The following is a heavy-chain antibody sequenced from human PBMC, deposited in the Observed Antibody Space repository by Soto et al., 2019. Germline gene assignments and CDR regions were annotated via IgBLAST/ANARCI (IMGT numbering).Heavy chain of an antibody. CDR3: ARDLRPYYYDSSGFAGY. D-gene: IGHD3-22*01. CDR2: IIPIFGTA. Sequence: SVKVSCKASGGTFSSYAISWVRQAPGQGLEWLGGIIPIFGTANYAQKFQGRVTITADESTSTAYMELSSLRSEDTAVYYCARDLRPYYYDSSGFAGYWGQGTLVTVSS. V-gene: IGHV1-69*13. CDR1: GGTFSSYA. J-gene: IGHJ4*02.